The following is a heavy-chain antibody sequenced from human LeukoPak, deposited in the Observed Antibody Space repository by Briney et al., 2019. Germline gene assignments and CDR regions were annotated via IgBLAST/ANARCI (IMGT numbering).Heavy chain of an antibody. Sequence: GASVKVSCKASGYTFTRYYVHWVRQAPGQGLEWMGVINPSVGRTTYAQKFQGRVTMTRDTSTSTVYMELSSLRSEDTAVYYCAGESRIVGATTWSYFDYWGQGTLVTVSS. D-gene: IGHD1-26*01. V-gene: IGHV1-46*01. J-gene: IGHJ4*02. CDR3: AGESRIVGATTWSYFDY. CDR1: GYTFTRYY. CDR2: INPSVGRT.